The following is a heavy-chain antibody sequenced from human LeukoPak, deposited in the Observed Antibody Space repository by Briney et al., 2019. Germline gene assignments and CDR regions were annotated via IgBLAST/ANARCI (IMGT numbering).Heavy chain of an antibody. CDR2: IKQDGSVQ. CDR1: GFTFSSFW. V-gene: IGHV3-7*01. J-gene: IGHJ6*02. Sequence: GESLKISCKGSGFTFSSFWMSWVRQAPGKGLEWVANIKQDGSVQYYVDSVKGRFTISRDNAKNSLYLQMNSLRAEDTAVYYCATRPDVGMDVWGQGTTVTVSS. CDR3: ATRPDVGMDV. D-gene: IGHD6-6*01.